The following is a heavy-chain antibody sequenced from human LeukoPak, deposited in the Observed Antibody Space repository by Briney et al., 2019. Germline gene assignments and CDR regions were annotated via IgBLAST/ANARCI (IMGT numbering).Heavy chain of an antibody. CDR1: GGSISSYY. CDR3: ARALWFGELFFWFDP. J-gene: IGHJ5*02. Sequence: SETLSLTCTVSGGSISSYYWSWIRQPPGKGLEWIGYIYYSGSTNYNPSLKSRVTISVDTSKNQFSLKLSPVTAADTAVYYCARALWFGELFFWFDPWGQGTLVTVSS. D-gene: IGHD3-10*01. V-gene: IGHV4-59*01. CDR2: IYYSGST.